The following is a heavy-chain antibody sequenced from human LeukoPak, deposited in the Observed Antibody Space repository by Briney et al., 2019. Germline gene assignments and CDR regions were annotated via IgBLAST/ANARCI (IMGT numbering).Heavy chain of an antibody. CDR3: ARVPKIVATLRPRFDY. J-gene: IGHJ4*02. CDR1: GYTFTGYY. CDR2: INPNSGGT. V-gene: IGHV1-2*02. Sequence: ASVKVSCKASGYTFTGYYMHWVRQAPGQGLEGMGWINPNSGGTNYAQKFQGRVTMTRDTSISTVYMELSRLRSDDTAVYYCARVPKIVATLRPRFDYWGQGTLVTVSS. D-gene: IGHD5-12*01.